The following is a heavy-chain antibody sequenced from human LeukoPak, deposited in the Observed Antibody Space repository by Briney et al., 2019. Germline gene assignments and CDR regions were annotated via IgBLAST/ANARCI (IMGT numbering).Heavy chain of an antibody. J-gene: IGHJ4*02. Sequence: GGSLRLSCAASGFTFNNYAMNWVRQAPGKGLEWVSSISGGGGTTYYADSAKGRFTISRDNSQNTLYLQMNSLRAEHTAVYYCARDYSDYVGYFFFDYWGQGTLVTVSS. CDR3: ARDYSDYVGYFFFDY. CDR1: GFTFNNYA. V-gene: IGHV3-23*01. CDR2: ISGGGGTT. D-gene: IGHD4-17*01.